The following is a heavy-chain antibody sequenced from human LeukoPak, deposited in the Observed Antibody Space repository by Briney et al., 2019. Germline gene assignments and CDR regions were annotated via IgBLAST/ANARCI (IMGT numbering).Heavy chain of an antibody. Sequence: ASVKVSCKASGYTFTSYGISWVRQAPAQGLEWMGCICVYDGNTTYEQNLQGRVTLTTDTSKSTAYMELRSVRFGDTAVYDYARDREYSTGWHSFDPWGQGTLVTVSS. CDR3: ARDREYSTGWHSFDP. V-gene: IGHV1-18*01. J-gene: IGHJ5*02. D-gene: IGHD6-19*01. CDR2: ICVYDGNT. CDR1: GYTFTSYG.